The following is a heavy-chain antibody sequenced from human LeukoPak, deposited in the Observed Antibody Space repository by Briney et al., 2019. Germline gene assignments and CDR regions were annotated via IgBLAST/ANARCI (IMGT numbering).Heavy chain of an antibody. CDR2: ISGSGGST. J-gene: IGHJ4*02. Sequence: GTLRLSCAASVFTFSSYSMSWVPQAPRKGLGWVSAISGSGGSTYYADSVRGRFTISRDNSKNTLYLQMNSLRAEDTAVYYCAKDRGHAYFDYWGQGTLVTVSS. CDR1: VFTFSSYS. D-gene: IGHD3-10*01. V-gene: IGHV3-23*01. CDR3: AKDRGHAYFDY.